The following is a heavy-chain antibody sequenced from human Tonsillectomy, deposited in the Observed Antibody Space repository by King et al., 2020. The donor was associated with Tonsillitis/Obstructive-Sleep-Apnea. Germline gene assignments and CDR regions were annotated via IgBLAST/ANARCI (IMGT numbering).Heavy chain of an antibody. J-gene: IGHJ4*02. CDR3: ATATPYSGSCDFDY. D-gene: IGHD1-26*01. CDR1: GYTLTELS. Sequence: QLVQSGAEVKKPGASVKVSCKVSGYTLTELSMHWVRQAPGKGLEWMGGFDPEDGETIYAKKFQGRVTMTEDTSTDTAYMALSSLRSEDTAVYYCATATPYSGSCDFDYWGQGTLVTVSS. CDR2: FDPEDGET. V-gene: IGHV1-24*01.